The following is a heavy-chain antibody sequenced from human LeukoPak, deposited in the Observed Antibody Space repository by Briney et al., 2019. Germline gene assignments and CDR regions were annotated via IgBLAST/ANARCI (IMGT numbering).Heavy chain of an antibody. V-gene: IGHV3-23*01. Sequence: GGSMRLSCAASGFSFNTYAVSWVRQAPGKGLEWVSAISSTGNTYYADFVKGRFTISRDNCKNTLYLQMNSLRVDDTAVYYCARQLGYCSTGSCYFDYWGQGTLVTVSS. D-gene: IGHD2-15*01. J-gene: IGHJ4*02. CDR1: GFSFNTYA. CDR2: ISSTGNT. CDR3: ARQLGYCSTGSCYFDY.